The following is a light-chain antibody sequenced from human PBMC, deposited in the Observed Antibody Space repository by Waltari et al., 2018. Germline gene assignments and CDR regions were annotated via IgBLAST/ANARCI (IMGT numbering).Light chain of an antibody. CDR1: QSLTKRY. Sequence: VLTQSPGTLSLSPGERDTLSCRASQSLTKRYLAWYQQKPGQAPRLLIYGASSRAAGIPERFSGSGSGTDFTLTISRLEPEDFAVYYCQQYGSSILYTFGQGTKVEIK. V-gene: IGKV3-20*01. J-gene: IGKJ2*01. CDR2: GAS. CDR3: QQYGSSILYT.